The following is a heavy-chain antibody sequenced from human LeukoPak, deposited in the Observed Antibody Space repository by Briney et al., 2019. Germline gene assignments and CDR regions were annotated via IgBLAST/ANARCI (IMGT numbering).Heavy chain of an antibody. J-gene: IGHJ4*02. D-gene: IGHD4-17*01. CDR1: GGSLFSGGYY. Sequence: SETLSLTCTVSGGSLFSGGYYWSWTWQPPGKGLEWIGYIYYSGSTTYNPSLKSRVTISVDTSKKKFSLKLSSVTAAATAVYYCARVPISTTARGYFDYWGQGTLVTVSS. CDR3: ARVPISTTARGYFDY. V-gene: IGHV4-61*08. CDR2: IYYSGST.